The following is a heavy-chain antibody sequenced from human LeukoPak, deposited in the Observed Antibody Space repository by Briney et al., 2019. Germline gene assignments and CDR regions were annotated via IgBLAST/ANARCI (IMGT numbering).Heavy chain of an antibody. D-gene: IGHD6-13*01. CDR1: GYTFTSYG. CDR3: ASSGYSSSWYFDY. Sequence: ASVKVSCTASGYTFTSYGISWVRQAPGQGLEWMGWISAYNGNTNYAQKLQGRVTMTTDTSTSTGYMELRSLRSEDTAVYFCASSGYSSSWYFDYWGQGTLVTVSS. CDR2: ISAYNGNT. J-gene: IGHJ4*02. V-gene: IGHV1-18*01.